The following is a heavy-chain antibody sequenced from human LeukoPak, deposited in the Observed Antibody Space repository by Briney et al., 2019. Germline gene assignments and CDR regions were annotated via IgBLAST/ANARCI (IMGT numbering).Heavy chain of an antibody. CDR3: ARGWDIVVVPAAKHYYYYMDV. CDR1: GYTFTSYD. CDR2: MNPNSGNT. Sequence: ASVKVSCKASGYTFTSYDINWVRQATGQGLEWMGWMNPNSGNTGYAQKLQGRVTMTRNTSISTAYMELSSLRSEDTAVYYCARGWDIVVVPAAKHYYYYMDVWGKGTTVTVSS. J-gene: IGHJ6*03. V-gene: IGHV1-8*01. D-gene: IGHD2-2*01.